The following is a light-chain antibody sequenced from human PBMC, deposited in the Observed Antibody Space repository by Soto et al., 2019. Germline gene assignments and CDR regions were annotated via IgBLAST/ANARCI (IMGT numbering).Light chain of an antibody. CDR3: SAWDDSLIGFYV. CDR2: NSN. V-gene: IGLV1-44*01. J-gene: IGLJ1*01. Sequence: VLTQPPSASGTPGQRATISCSGSSSNIGSNTVSWYQQLPRTAPKLLIYNSNQRPSGVPDRFSGSKSGTSASLAIRGLQSEDEADYYCSAWDDSLIGFYVFGTGTKVTVL. CDR1: SSNIGSNT.